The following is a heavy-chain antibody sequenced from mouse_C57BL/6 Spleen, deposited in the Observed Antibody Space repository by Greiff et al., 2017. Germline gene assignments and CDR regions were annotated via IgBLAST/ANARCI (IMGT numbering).Heavy chain of an antibody. J-gene: IGHJ4*01. CDR2: IYPGDGDT. V-gene: IGHV1-82*01. CDR3: AKGTPYYAMDY. D-gene: IGHD3-3*01. CDR1: GYAFSSSW. Sequence: VQLQQSGPELVKPGASVKISCKASGYAFSSSWMNWVKQRPGKGLEWIGRIYPGDGDTNYNGKFKGKATLTADKSSSPAYMQLRSLTSEDSAVYFCAKGTPYYAMDYWGQGTSVTVSS.